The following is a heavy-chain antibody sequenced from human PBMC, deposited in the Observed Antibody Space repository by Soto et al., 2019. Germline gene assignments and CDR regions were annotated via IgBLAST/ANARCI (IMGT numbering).Heavy chain of an antibody. Sequence: QVQLVQSGAEEKKPGASVKVSCKASGYTFTGYAMHWVRQAPGQRLEWMGWINAGNGNTKYSQKFQGRVTITRDTAAGAACMELSSLSSEDTAVYYCARAVAVPADFDYWGQGTLVTVSS. CDR1: GYTFTGYA. CDR2: INAGNGNT. CDR3: ARAVAVPADFDY. J-gene: IGHJ4*02. V-gene: IGHV1-3*05. D-gene: IGHD6-19*01.